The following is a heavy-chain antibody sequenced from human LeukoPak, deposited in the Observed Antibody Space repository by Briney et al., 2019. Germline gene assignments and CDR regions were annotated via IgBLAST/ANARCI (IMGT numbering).Heavy chain of an antibody. CDR1: GYSISSGYY. D-gene: IGHD6-13*01. CDR2: IYHTGST. Sequence: SETLSLTCAVSGYSISSGYYWGWIRQPPGQTLEWIGSIYHTGSTYYNPSLKSRVTISVDTSKNQFSLKLSSVTAADTAVYYCARGTGYSSSRYNYWGQGTLVTVSS. CDR3: ARGTGYSSSRYNY. V-gene: IGHV4-38-2*01. J-gene: IGHJ4*02.